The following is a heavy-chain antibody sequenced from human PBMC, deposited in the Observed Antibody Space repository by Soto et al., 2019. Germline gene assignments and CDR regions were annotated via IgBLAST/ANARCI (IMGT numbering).Heavy chain of an antibody. CDR1: GYTNTVYH. V-gene: IGHV1-2*04. CDR3: ARGGPFGSEYCTNGVCYTLTWFDP. CDR2: INPNSGGT. J-gene: IGHJ5*02. Sequence: GASLKLSCKTSGYTNTVYHMHWLRKAPRQGLEWMGWINPNSGGTNYAQKFQGWVTMTRDTSISTAYMELSRLRSDDTAVYYCARGGPFGSEYCTNGVCYTLTWFDPWGQGTLVTVSS. D-gene: IGHD2-8*01.